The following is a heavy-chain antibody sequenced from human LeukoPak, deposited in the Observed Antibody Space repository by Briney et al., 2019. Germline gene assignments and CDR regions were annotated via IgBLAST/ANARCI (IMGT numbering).Heavy chain of an antibody. CDR3: ARTAMATNPNPRVRYYYYMDV. CDR2: INHSEST. J-gene: IGHJ6*03. V-gene: IGHV4-34*01. CDR1: GGSFSGYY. D-gene: IGHD5-24*01. Sequence: PSETLSLTCAVYGGSFSGYYWSWIRQPPGKGLEWIGEINHSESTNYNPSLKSRVTISVDTSKNQFSLKLSSVTAADTAVYYCARTAMATNPNPRVRYYYYMDVWGKGTTVTVSS.